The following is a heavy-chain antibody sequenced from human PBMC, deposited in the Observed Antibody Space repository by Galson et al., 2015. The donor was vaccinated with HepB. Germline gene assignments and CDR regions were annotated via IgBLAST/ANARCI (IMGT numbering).Heavy chain of an antibody. V-gene: IGHV1-18*01. J-gene: IGHJ5*02. Sequence: SVKVSCKASGYTFTSYGISWVRQAPGQGLEWMGWISAYNGNTNYAQKLQGRVTMTTDTSTSTAYMELRSLRSDDTAVYYCARVPSSIAARGGYWFGPWGQGTLATVSS. CDR1: GYTFTSYG. CDR2: ISAYNGNT. CDR3: ARVPSSIAARGGYWFGP. D-gene: IGHD6-6*01.